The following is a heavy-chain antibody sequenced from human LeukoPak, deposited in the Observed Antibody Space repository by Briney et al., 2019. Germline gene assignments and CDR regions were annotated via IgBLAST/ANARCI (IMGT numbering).Heavy chain of an antibody. CDR2: IKQDGSEK. V-gene: IGHV3-7*03. CDR1: GFTFSDHW. Sequence: GGSLRLSCAASGFTFSDHWMSWVRQAPGKGLEWVANIKQDGSEKYYVDSVKGRFTISRDNGKNSLYLQMNSLRAEDTAVYYCAKQWQLLFYWGQGTLVTVSS. J-gene: IGHJ4*02. D-gene: IGHD2-15*01. CDR3: AKQWQLLFY.